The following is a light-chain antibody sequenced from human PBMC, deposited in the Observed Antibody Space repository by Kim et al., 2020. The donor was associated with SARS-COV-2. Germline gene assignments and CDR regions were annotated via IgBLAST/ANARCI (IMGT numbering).Light chain of an antibody. J-gene: IGLJ2*01. CDR3: FSYTNTDTGV. CDR1: SSDVGGYNY. CDR2: DVS. V-gene: IGLV2-14*03. Sequence: QSALTQPASVSGSPGQSITISCTGTSSDVGGYNYVSWYQQHPDKAPKLMIYDVSKRPSGVSNRFSGSKSGNTAALTISGLQAEDEADYYCFSYTNTDTGVFGGGTRLTVL.